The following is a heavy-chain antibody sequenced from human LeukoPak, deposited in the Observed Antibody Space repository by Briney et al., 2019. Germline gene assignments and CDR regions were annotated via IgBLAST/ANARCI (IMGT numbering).Heavy chain of an antibody. V-gene: IGHV3-21*01. D-gene: IGHD3-10*01. J-gene: IGHJ4*02. CDR2: ITSSGTYI. CDR1: GFTFSNYN. Sequence: GGSLRLSCAASGFTFSNYNMNWVRQAPGKAMDWVSSITSSGTYIFYADSVKGRFTISRDNAKKSLYLQMNSLRAEDTAVYYCARVYQGVSLFDGIDYWGQGTLVTVSS. CDR3: ARVYQGVSLFDGIDY.